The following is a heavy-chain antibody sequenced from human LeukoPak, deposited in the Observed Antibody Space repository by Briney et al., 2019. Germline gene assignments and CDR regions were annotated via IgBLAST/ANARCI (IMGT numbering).Heavy chain of an antibody. Sequence: PGGSLRLSCAASGFTFSDYYMSWIRQAPGKGLEWVSYISSSGSTIYYADSVKGRFTISRDNAKNSLYLQMNSLRAEDTAVYYCASTYSSSWTRDLIYFQHWGQGTLVTVPS. D-gene: IGHD6-13*01. CDR3: ASTYSSSWTRDLIYFQH. CDR2: ISSSGSTI. J-gene: IGHJ1*01. V-gene: IGHV3-11*01. CDR1: GFTFSDYY.